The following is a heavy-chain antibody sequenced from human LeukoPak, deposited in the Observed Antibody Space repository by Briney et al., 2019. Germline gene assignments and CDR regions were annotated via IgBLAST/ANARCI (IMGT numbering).Heavy chain of an antibody. CDR2: IYYSGST. D-gene: IGHD3-22*01. J-gene: IGHJ4*02. CDR3: ARDYLRYYDSSG. V-gene: IGHV4-59*12. Sequence: SETLSLTCTVSGGSISSYYWSWIRQPPGKGLEWIGYIYYSGSTNYNPSLKSRVTISVDTSKNQFSLKLSSVTAADTAVYYCARDYLRYYDSSGWGQGTLVTVSS. CDR1: GGSISSYY.